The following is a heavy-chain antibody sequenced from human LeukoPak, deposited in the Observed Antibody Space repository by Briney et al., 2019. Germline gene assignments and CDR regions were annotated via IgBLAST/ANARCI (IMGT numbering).Heavy chain of an antibody. V-gene: IGHV1-18*04. CDR3: ARVRGRLSPTHQGNDY. CDR2: ISAYNGNT. Sequence: GASVKVSCKASGYTFTSYYMHWVRQAPGQGLEWMGWISAYNGNTNYAQKLQGRVTMTTDTSTSTAYMELRSLRSDDTAVYYCARVRGRLSPTHQGNDYWGQGTLVTVSS. D-gene: IGHD3-10*01. J-gene: IGHJ4*02. CDR1: GYTFTSYY.